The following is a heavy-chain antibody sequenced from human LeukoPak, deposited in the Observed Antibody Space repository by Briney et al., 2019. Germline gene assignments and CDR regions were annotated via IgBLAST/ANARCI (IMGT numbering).Heavy chain of an antibody. D-gene: IGHD3-22*01. Sequence: SETLSLTCAVYGGSFSGYYWSWIRQPPGKGLEWIGEINHSGSTNYKPSLKSRVTISVDTSKNQFSLKPSSVTAADTAVYYCARHLYTLSYYYDSSGYYYASFDYWGQGTLVTVSS. CDR1: GGSFSGYY. CDR2: INHSGST. CDR3: ARHLYTLSYYYDSSGYYYASFDY. J-gene: IGHJ4*02. V-gene: IGHV4-34*01.